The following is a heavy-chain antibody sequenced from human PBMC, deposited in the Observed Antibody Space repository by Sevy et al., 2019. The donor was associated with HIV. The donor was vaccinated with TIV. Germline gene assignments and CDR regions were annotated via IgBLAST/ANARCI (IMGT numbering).Heavy chain of an antibody. D-gene: IGHD3-22*01. CDR2: IKQDGSEK. J-gene: IGHJ4*02. Sequence: GGSLRLSCAASGFTFSSYWMTWVRQAPGKGLEWVANIKQDGSEKYYVDSVKGRFTISRDNAKNSLYLQRNSLRAEDTAVYYCAREGSGSLWYYFDYWGQGTLVTVSS. CDR1: GFTFSSYW. V-gene: IGHV3-7*01. CDR3: AREGSGSLWYYFDY.